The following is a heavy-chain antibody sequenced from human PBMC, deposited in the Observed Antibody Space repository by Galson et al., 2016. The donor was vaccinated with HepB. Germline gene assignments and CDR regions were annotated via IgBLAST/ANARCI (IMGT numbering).Heavy chain of an antibody. D-gene: IGHD6-19*01. V-gene: IGHV3-23*01. CDR1: GLNFNNYA. J-gene: IGHJ5*02. Sequence: SLRLSCAASGLNFNNYAMTWVRQAPGKGLVWVSSISGSGVSSYLADSVKGRFTISRDNTYNTLSLQMNNLRDEDTARYFCVYSAGWSPFRSWGQGTQVTVSS. CDR3: VYSAGWSPFRS. CDR2: ISGSGVSS.